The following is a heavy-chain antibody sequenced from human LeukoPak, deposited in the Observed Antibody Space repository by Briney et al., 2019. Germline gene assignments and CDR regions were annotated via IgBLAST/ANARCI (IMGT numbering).Heavy chain of an antibody. V-gene: IGHV3-53*01. CDR2: IYSGGST. J-gene: IGHJ4*02. CDR1: GFTVSSNY. Sequence: GGSLRLSCAASGFTVSSNYMSWVRQAPGKGLEWVSVIYSGGSTYYADSVKGRFTISRDNSKNTLYLQMNSLRAEDTAVYYCAREDYHFWSGYYFDYWGQGTLVTVSS. CDR3: AREDYHFWSGYYFDY. D-gene: IGHD3-3*01.